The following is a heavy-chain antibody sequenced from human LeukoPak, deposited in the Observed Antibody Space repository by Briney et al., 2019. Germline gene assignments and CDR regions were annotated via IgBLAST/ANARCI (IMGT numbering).Heavy chain of an antibody. CDR2: IYYSGST. CDR1: GGSISSSSYY. J-gene: IGHJ4*02. D-gene: IGHD3-3*01. Sequence: PSETLSLTCTVSGGSISSSSYYWGWIRQPPGKGLEWIGSIYYSGSTYYNPSLKSRVTISVDTSKNQFSLELNSVTAADTAVYYCARYPIVGVVSNYFDYWGQGTLVTVSS. CDR3: ARYPIVGVVSNYFDY. V-gene: IGHV4-39*01.